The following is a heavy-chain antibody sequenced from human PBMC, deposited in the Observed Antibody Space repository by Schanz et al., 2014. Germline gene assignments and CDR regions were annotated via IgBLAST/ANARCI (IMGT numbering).Heavy chain of an antibody. J-gene: IGHJ4*02. D-gene: IGHD2-2*01. CDR1: GFTFSNHA. V-gene: IGHV3-11*01. CDR3: AKVAPAATYLDS. Sequence: QVQLVESGGGVVQPGRSLRLSCAASGFTFSNHALSWIRQAPGKGLEWVSYISNSGTTIYYADSVKGRFTISRDNAKNSLFLQMNSLSAEDTAVYYCAKVAPAATYLDSWGLGTLVTVSS. CDR2: ISNSGTTI.